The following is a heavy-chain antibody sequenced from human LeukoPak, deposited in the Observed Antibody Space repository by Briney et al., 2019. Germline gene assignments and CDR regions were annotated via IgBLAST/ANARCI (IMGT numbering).Heavy chain of an antibody. J-gene: IGHJ4*02. CDR1: GGSFSGYY. CDR3: ARGVDYYGV. CDR2: INHSGRT. V-gene: IGHV4-34*01. D-gene: IGHD3-10*01. Sequence: IPSETLSLTCAVYGGSFSGYYWNWIRQPPGKGLEWIGEINHSGRTNYNPSLKSRVTISVDTSKKQFSLKLSSVTAADTAVYYCARGVDYYGVWGQGTLVTVSS.